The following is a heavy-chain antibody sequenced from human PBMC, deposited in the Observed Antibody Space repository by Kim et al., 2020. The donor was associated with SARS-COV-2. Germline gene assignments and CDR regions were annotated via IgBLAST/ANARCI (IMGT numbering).Heavy chain of an antibody. CDR3: ARGGYSYGSIGFDY. J-gene: IGHJ4*02. CDR2: IYYSGST. CDR1: GGSISSYY. D-gene: IGHD5-18*01. Sequence: SETLSLTCTVSGGSISSYYWSWIRQPPGKGLEWIGYIYYSGSTNYNPSLKSRVTISVDTSKNQFSLKLSSVTAADTAVYYCARGGYSYGSIGFDYWGQGT. V-gene: IGHV4-59*01.